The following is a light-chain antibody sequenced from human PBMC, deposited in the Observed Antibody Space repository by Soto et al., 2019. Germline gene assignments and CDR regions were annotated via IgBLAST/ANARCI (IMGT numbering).Light chain of an antibody. Sequence: EIQMTQSPSSLSASVGDRVTITCRASQGISHYLAWYQQKPGKPPTLLMYGASTLQSGVPSRFSGSGSGTDFTLTISRLQPEDVAVYYCQKYNSAPQTFGQGTKVEIK. V-gene: IGKV1-27*01. CDR3: QKYNSAPQT. J-gene: IGKJ1*01. CDR1: QGISHY. CDR2: GAS.